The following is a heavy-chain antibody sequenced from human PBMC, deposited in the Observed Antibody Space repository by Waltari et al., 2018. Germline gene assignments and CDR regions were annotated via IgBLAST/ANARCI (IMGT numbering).Heavy chain of an antibody. CDR2: ISGSGDLT. Sequence: EVQLLASGGGLARPGGSLTLSCSASGFTFRDYAMPWVRQAPGKGLEWVSSISGSGDLTYYADSVKGRFTISRDDPNNKLLLEMSSLRVDDTALYYCAKLGRMTTVTSFFDFWGRGTLVSVSS. J-gene: IGHJ4*02. V-gene: IGHV3-23*01. CDR3: AKLGRMTTVTSFFDF. D-gene: IGHD4-17*01. CDR1: GFTFRDYA.